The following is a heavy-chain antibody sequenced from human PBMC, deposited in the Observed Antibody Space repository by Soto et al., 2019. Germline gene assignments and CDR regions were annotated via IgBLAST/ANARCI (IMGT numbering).Heavy chain of an antibody. V-gene: IGHV5-10-1*01. Sequence: PGESLKLSCKGSGYSFTSYWISWVRQMPGKGLGLIGRIYSSFFYTNFRPFFPGHVHISAYKFIRTAFLQLSSLKASDTAIFFCARVGFWSWGSCYGNDYWGQGTLVTVSS. D-gene: IGHD2-15*01. CDR1: GYSFTSYW. CDR2: IYSSFFYT. CDR3: ARVGFWSWGSCYGNDY. J-gene: IGHJ4*02.